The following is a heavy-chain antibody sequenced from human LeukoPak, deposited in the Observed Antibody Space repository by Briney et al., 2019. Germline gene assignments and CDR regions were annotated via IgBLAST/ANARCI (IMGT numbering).Heavy chain of an antibody. J-gene: IGHJ4*02. CDR3: ARDERYDSSGYPFDY. V-gene: IGHV1-69*13. D-gene: IGHD3-22*01. CDR2: IIPIFGTA. CDR1: VGTFSSYA. Sequence: SVKVSCKASVGTFSSYAISWVRQATGQGLEWVGGIIPIFGTANYALKFQGRVTITAGGSTSTAYMELSSLRSEDTAVYYCARDERYDSSGYPFDYWGQGTLVTVSS.